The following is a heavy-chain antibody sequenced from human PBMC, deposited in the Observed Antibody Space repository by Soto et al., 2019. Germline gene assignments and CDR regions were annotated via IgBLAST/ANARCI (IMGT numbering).Heavy chain of an antibody. CDR2: ISYDGSNK. CDR1: GFTFSSYA. J-gene: IGHJ6*02. D-gene: IGHD3-3*01. CDR3: ARDWGDFGSGYVYGMDV. V-gene: IGHV3-30-3*01. Sequence: QVQLVESGGGVVQPGRSLRLSCAASGFTFSSYAMHWVRQAPGKGLEWVAVISYDGSNKYYADSVKGRFTISRDNSKNTLYLQMNSLRAEDTAVYYCARDWGDFGSGYVYGMDVWGQGTTVTVSS.